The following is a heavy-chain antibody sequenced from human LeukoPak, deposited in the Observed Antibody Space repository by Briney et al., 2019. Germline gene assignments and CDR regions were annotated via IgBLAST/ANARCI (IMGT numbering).Heavy chain of an antibody. V-gene: IGHV4-38-2*02. CDR3: ARGVDVKTPDAFDI. Sequence: SETLSLTCTVTAYSISSGYYWGWIRQPPGKGLEWIGEINHSGSTNYNPSLKSRVTISVDTSKNQFSLKLSSVTAADTAVYYCARGVDVKTPDAFDIWGQGTMVTVSS. CDR1: AYSISSGYY. CDR2: INHSGST. J-gene: IGHJ3*02. D-gene: IGHD5-12*01.